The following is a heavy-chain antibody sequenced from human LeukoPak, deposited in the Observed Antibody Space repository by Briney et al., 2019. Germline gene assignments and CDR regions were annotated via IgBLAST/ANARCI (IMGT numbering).Heavy chain of an antibody. Sequence: GASVKVSCKASGGTFSSYAISWVRQAPGQGLEWMGGIIPIFGTANYAQKFQGRVTITADESTSTAYMELSSLRSEDTAVYYCARDIAAAGTDDYYYYGMDVWGQGTTVTVSS. J-gene: IGHJ6*02. CDR1: GGTFSSYA. D-gene: IGHD6-13*01. CDR3: ARDIAAAGTDDYYYYGMDV. V-gene: IGHV1-69*13. CDR2: IIPIFGTA.